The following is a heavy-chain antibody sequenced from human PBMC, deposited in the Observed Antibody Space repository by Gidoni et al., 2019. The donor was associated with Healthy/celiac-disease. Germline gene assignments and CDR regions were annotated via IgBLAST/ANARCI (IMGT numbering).Heavy chain of an antibody. J-gene: IGHJ3*02. Sequence: GQVTISADKSISTAYLQWSSLKASDTAMYYCARSRSYSDAFDIWGQGTMVTVSS. D-gene: IGHD1-26*01. CDR3: ARSRSYSDAFDI. V-gene: IGHV5-51*01.